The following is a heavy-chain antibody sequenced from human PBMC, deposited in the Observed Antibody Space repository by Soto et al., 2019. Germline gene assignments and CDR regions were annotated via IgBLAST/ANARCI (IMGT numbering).Heavy chain of an antibody. Sequence: SVKVSCKASGYTFTSYGISWVRQAPGQGLEWMGCISAYNANTNYAQKLQGRVTITTDTSTSTAYMELRRLRSDDTVVYYCARSSYWNPLDYWGQGTLVTVSS. V-gene: IGHV1-18*01. CDR3: ARSSYWNPLDY. D-gene: IGHD1-1*01. J-gene: IGHJ4*02. CDR2: ISAYNANT. CDR1: GYTFTSYG.